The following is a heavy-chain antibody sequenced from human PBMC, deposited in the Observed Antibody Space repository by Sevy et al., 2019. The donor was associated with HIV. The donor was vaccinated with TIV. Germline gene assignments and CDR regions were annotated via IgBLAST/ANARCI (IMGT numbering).Heavy chain of an antibody. J-gene: IGHJ3*02. CDR1: GFSLSDYG. CDR3: AKEALTYYSVTGSYLAGAFDI. V-gene: IGHV3-23*01. D-gene: IGHD3-10*01. CDR2: ISATGGST. Sequence: GGSLRLSCQVAGFSLSDYGMTWVRQAPGKGLEWVSSISATGGSTYYADFVDGRFTVSRDNSKNTVYLYMDGLRAEDTAVYYCAKEALTYYSVTGSYLAGAFDIWGQGTMVTVSS.